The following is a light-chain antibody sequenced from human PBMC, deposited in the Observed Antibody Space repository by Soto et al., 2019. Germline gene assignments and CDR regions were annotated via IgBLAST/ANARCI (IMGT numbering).Light chain of an antibody. CDR2: GAS. J-gene: IGKJ1*01. CDR3: QQYGNSPRWT. Sequence: EVVLTQSPVTLCLSPGERATLSCRASQSFRGLLAWYQQRPGQAPRLLIYGASSRATGIPDRFSGSGSGTDFTLTISRLETEDFAVYYCQQYGNSPRWTFGQGTKVDIK. CDR1: QSFRGL. V-gene: IGKV3-20*01.